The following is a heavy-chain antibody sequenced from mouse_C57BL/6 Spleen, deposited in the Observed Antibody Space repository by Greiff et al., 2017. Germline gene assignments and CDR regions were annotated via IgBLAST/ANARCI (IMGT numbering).Heavy chain of an antibody. CDR1: GFTFSDAW. Sequence: EVEVEESGGGLVQPGGSMKLSCAASGFTFSDAWMDWVRQSPEKGLEWVAEIRNKANNHATYYAESVKGRFTISRDDSKSSVYLQMNSLRAEDTGIYYCTRVTTVVADYWGQGTTLTVSS. CDR2: IRNKANNHAT. V-gene: IGHV6-6*01. D-gene: IGHD1-1*01. CDR3: TRVTTVVADY. J-gene: IGHJ2*01.